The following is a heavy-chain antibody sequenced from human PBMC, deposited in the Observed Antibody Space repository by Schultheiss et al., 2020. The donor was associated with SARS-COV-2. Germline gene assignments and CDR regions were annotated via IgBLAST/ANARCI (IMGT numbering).Heavy chain of an antibody. CDR1: GGSISSSY. Sequence: SETLSLTCTVFGGSISSSYWSWIRQPPGKGLEWIGYIYYSGSTNYNPSLKSRLTISVDTSKNQFSLKLSSVTAADTAVYYCATFRIVGATGSSYFDYWGQGTLVTVSS. CDR3: ATFRIVGATGSSYFDY. V-gene: IGHV4-59*08. D-gene: IGHD1-26*01. J-gene: IGHJ4*02. CDR2: IYYSGST.